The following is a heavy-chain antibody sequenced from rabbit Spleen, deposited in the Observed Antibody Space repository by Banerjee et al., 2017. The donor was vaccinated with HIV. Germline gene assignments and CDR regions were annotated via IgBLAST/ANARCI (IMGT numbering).Heavy chain of an antibody. J-gene: IGHJ4*01. CDR2: INTYTAKP. Sequence: QEQLVESGGGLVKPEGSLTLTCKASGFSFSDRDVMCWVRQAPGKGLQWIACINTYTAKPVDAAWAKSRFTLSLTASTTVALEMASLTGAGTATFFCARDGACGSYFGLWGPGPLVTVS. D-gene: IGHD8-1*01. CDR3: ARDGACGSYFGL. CDR1: GFSFSDRDV. V-gene: IGHV1S45*01.